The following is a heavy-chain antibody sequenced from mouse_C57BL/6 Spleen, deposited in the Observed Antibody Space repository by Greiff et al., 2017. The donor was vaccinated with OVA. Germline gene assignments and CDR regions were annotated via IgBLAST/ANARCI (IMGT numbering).Heavy chain of an antibody. CDR2: IDPSDSYT. V-gene: IGHV1-69*01. CDR3: AREGAYKRYFDV. D-gene: IGHD6-5*01. J-gene: IGHJ1*03. Sequence: VQLQQPGAELVMPGASVKLSCKASGYTFTSYWMHWVKQRPGQGLEWIGEIDPSDSYTNYNQKFKGKSTLTVDKSSSTAYMQLSSLTSEDSAVYYCAREGAYKRYFDVWGTGTTVTVSS. CDR1: GYTFTSYW.